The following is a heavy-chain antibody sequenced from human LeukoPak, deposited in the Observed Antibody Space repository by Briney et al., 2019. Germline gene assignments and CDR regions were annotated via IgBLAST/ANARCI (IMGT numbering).Heavy chain of an antibody. D-gene: IGHD3-16*01. CDR1: GGSISNYY. V-gene: IGHV4-59*08. Sequence: SETLSLTCTVSGGSISNYYWSWIRQSPGKGLEWIGYIYYTGRTNYNPSLESRVTISLDTSKSESSLKLNSVTAADTAVYYCARSLGGSAPDYFDYWGQGTLVTVSS. CDR3: ARSLGGSAPDYFDY. J-gene: IGHJ4*02. CDR2: IYYTGRT.